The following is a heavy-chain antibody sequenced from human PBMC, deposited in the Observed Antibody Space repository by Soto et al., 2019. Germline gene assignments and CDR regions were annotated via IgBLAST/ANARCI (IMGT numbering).Heavy chain of an antibody. CDR2: ISNDGSNK. CDR3: ARGGRITVIIVVA. V-gene: IGHV3-30-3*01. Sequence: GGSLRLSCVGSVSTLSLHGMNWVRQTPGKGLDWVAVISNDGSNKYYADSVKGRFTISRDNSKSTLYLQMNSLRADDTAVYYCARGGRITVIIVVAWGQGTLVTVSS. J-gene: IGHJ5*02. CDR1: VSTLSLHG. D-gene: IGHD3-22*01.